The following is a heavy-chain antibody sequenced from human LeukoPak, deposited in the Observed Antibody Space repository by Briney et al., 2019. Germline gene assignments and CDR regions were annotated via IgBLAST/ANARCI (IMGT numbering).Heavy chain of an antibody. V-gene: IGHV1-2*06. CDR1: GYTFTGYY. J-gene: IGHJ6*03. D-gene: IGHD3-22*01. CDR3: GRVFTMIVVVISYYYYYYMDV. CDR2: INPNSGGT. Sequence: ASVKVSCKASGYTFTGYYMHWVRQAPGQGLEWMGRINPNSGGTNYAQKFQGRVTMTRDTSISTAYMELSRLRSDDTAVYYCGRVFTMIVVVISYYYYYYMDVWGKGTTVTVSS.